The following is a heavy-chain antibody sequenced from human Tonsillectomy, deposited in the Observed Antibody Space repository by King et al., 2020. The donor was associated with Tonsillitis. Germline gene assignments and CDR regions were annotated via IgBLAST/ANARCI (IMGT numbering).Heavy chain of an antibody. CDR3: ANHPSSTPSDYYGSGSYFDY. D-gene: IGHD3-10*01. V-gene: IGHV3-23*04. CDR1: GFTFSSYA. CDR2: ISGSGGST. J-gene: IGHJ4*02. Sequence: VQLVESGGGLVQPGGSLRLSCAASGFTFSSYAMSWVRQAPGKGLEWVSAISGSGGSTYYADSVKGRFTISRDNSKNTLYLQMNSLRAEDTAVYYCANHPSSTPSDYYGSGSYFDYWGQGTLVTVSS.